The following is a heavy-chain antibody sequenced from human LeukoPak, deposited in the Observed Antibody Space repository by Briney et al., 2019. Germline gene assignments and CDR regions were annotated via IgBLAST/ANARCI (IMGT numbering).Heavy chain of an antibody. CDR3: ARARDGHINNWFDP. CDR1: GGSINSYY. CDR2: IYSSGST. Sequence: SETLSLTCTVSGGSINSYYWSWIRQPPGRGLEWIGYIYSSGSTEYNPSPKSRVTISVDTSKNQFSLKMSSVTAADTAVYYCARARDGHINNWFDPWGQGTLVTVSS. J-gene: IGHJ5*02. D-gene: IGHD5-24*01. V-gene: IGHV4-59*01.